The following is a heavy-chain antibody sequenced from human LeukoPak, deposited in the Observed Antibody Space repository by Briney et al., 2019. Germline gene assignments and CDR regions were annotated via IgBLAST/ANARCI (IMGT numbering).Heavy chain of an antibody. CDR3: ARIDYDSSGYYLMRAFDI. J-gene: IGHJ3*02. V-gene: IGHV3-21*01. Sequence: PGGSLRLSCAASGFTFSSYTMHWIRQAPGKGLEWVSSISGSNSYIFYADSVKGRFTVSRDNAKDSLYLQMNSLRAEDTAVYYCARIDYDSSGYYLMRAFDIWGQGTMVTVSS. CDR2: ISGSNSYI. D-gene: IGHD3-22*01. CDR1: GFTFSSYT.